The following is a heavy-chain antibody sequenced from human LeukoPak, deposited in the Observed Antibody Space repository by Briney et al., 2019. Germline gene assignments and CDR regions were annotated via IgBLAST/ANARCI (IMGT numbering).Heavy chain of an antibody. J-gene: IGHJ6*03. CDR3: ARGDQPATYDFRSGYPGYYMDV. V-gene: IGHV1-2*06. CDR2: INPNSGGT. D-gene: IGHD3-3*01. CDR1: GYTFTGYY. Sequence: ASVKVSCKASGYTFTGYYMHWVRQAPGQGLEWMGRINPNSGGTNYAQKFQGRVTITADESTSTAYMELSSLRSEDTAVYYCARGDQPATYDFRSGYPGYYMDVWGKGTTVTVSS.